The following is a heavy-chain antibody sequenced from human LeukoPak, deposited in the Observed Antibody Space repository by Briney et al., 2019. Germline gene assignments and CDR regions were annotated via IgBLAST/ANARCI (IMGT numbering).Heavy chain of an antibody. CDR2: IYYSGST. CDR1: GGSISSSSYY. CDR3: ARTITGAFDI. J-gene: IGHJ3*02. D-gene: IGHD3-9*01. Sequence: SETLSITCTVSGGSISSSSYYWGWIRQPPGKGLEWIGSIYYSGSTYYNPSLKSRVTISVDTSNNQSSLKLSSVTAADTAVYYCARTITGAFDIWGQGTMVTVSS. V-gene: IGHV4-39*07.